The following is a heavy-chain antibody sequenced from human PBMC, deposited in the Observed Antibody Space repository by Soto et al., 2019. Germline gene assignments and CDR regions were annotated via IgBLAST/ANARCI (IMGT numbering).Heavy chain of an antibody. J-gene: IGHJ4*02. V-gene: IGHV4-34*01. Sequence: SETLSLTCAVYGGSFSGYYWSWIRQPPGKGLEWIGEINHSGSTNYNPSLKSRVTISVDTSKNQFSLKLSSVTAADTAVYYCARARYDYVWGSYPLGTFDYWGQGTLVTVSS. D-gene: IGHD3-16*02. CDR1: GGSFSGYY. CDR3: ARARYDYVWGSYPLGTFDY. CDR2: INHSGST.